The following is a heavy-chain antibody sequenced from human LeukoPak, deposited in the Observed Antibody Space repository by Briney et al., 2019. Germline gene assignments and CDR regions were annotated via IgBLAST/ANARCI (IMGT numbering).Heavy chain of an antibody. D-gene: IGHD3-10*01. CDR3: ARAGSGSYYTLVDY. CDR2: INPNSGGT. Sequence: ASVKVSCKASGYTFTGYYMHWVRQAPGQGLEWMGWINPNSGGTNYAQKFQGRVTMTRDTSISTAYMELSSLRSEDTAVYYCARAGSGSYYTLVDYWGQGTLVTVSS. J-gene: IGHJ4*02. CDR1: GYTFTGYY. V-gene: IGHV1-2*02.